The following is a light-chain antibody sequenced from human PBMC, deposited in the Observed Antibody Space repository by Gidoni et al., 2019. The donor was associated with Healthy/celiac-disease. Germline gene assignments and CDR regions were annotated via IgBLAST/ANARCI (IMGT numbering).Light chain of an antibody. CDR1: SSNIGAGYD. CDR2: GNS. J-gene: IGLJ3*02. V-gene: IGLV1-40*01. CDR3: QSYDSSLSGWV. Sequence: QSVLPQPPSVSEAPGQRVTISCTGSSSNIGAGYDVHWYQQLPGTAPKLLIYGNSNRPSGVPDRVSGSKSGTSASLAITGLQAEDEADYYCQSYDSSLSGWVFGGGTKLTVL.